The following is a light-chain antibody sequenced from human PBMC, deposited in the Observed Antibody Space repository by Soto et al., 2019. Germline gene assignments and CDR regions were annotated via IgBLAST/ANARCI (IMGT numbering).Light chain of an antibody. CDR3: QQRSNWTIT. J-gene: IGKJ5*01. V-gene: IGKV3-15*01. CDR1: QSVRRS. CDR2: GAS. Sequence: EIVMKQSPATLSVSPGEGATLFCRASQSVRRSLAWYQQKPGQAPRLLIYGASTRATGIPARLSGSGYGTDLTITISSLETEEFAVYYCQQRSNWTITFGQGTRLEIK.